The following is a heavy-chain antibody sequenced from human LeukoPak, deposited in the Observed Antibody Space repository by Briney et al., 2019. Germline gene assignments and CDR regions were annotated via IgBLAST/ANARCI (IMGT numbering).Heavy chain of an antibody. J-gene: IGHJ6*03. D-gene: IGHD3-3*01. CDR3: ARAPGQYYDFWSGSAAPYYMDV. CDR1: GFTFSRYD. V-gene: IGHV3-13*01. CDR2: IGTAGDT. Sequence: PGGSLRLSCAASGFTFSRYDVHWARHATGKGLESVSAIGTAGDTYYPGSVKGRFTISRENAKNSLYLQMNSLRAGDTAVYYCARAPGQYYDFWSGSAAPYYMDVWGKGTTVTVSS.